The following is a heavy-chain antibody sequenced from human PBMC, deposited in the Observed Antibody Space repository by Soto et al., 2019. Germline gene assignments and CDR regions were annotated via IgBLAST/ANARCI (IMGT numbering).Heavy chain of an antibody. V-gene: IGHV3-23*01. D-gene: IGHD2-2*02. Sequence: GGSLGLSCEVSGFTLSSYTMSWVRQAPGKGLEWVSSILGGGTRYYADSMEGRFTISKDISKSTLFLHINNLRAEDTAVYYCAKDRIPDGRWNFDYWGQGTLVTVSS. CDR3: AKDRIPDGRWNFDY. CDR1: GFTLSSYT. J-gene: IGHJ4*02. CDR2: ILGGGTR.